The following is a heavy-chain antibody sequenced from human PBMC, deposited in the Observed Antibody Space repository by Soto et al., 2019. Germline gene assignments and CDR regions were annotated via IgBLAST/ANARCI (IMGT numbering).Heavy chain of an antibody. J-gene: IGHJ3*02. V-gene: IGHV1-69*13. CDR2: IIPIFGTA. Sequence: SVKVACKASGGTFSSYAISWVRQAPGQGLEWMGGIIPIFGTANYAQKFQGRATITADESTSTAYMELSSLRSEDTAVYYCAREASSSWYGAFDIWGQGTMVTVS. CDR1: GGTFSSYA. D-gene: IGHD6-13*01. CDR3: AREASSSWYGAFDI.